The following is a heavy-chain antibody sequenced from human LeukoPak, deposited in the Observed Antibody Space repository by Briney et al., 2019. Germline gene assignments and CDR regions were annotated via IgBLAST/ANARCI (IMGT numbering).Heavy chain of an antibody. J-gene: IGHJ4*02. V-gene: IGHV4-59*01. CDR2: SYYSGIT. Sequence: SETLSLTCTVSGDSISTYYWSWIRQSPGKGLEWIGYSYYSGITSYNPSLKSRVTMSVDESKNQLTLKVNSVTAADTAVYYCARGEPVDYWGQGTLVTVSS. CDR1: GDSISTYY. D-gene: IGHD1-14*01. CDR3: ARGEPVDY.